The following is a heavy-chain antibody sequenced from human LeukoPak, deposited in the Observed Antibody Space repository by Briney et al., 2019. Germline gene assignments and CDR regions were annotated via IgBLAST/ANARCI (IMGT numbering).Heavy chain of an antibody. J-gene: IGHJ6*02. CDR2: IYHSGST. Sequence: SGTLSLTCAVSGVSISSSNWWSWVRQPPGKGLEWIGEIYHSGSTNYNPSLKSRVTISVDKSKNQFSLKLSSVTAADTAVYYCARGYYDSSGYYYYYYYYGMDVWGQGTTVTVSS. D-gene: IGHD3-22*01. CDR1: GVSISSSNW. CDR3: ARGYYDSSGYYYYYYYYGMDV. V-gene: IGHV4-4*02.